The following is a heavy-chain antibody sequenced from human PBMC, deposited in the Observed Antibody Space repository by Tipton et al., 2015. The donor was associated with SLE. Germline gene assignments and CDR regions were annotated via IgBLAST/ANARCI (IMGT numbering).Heavy chain of an antibody. Sequence: TLSLTCTVSGGLISSYYWSWIRQPPGKGLEWIGYIYYSGSTNYNPSLKSRVTISVDTSKNQFSLKLSSVTAADTAVYYCARGNPSLFDYWGQGTLVTVSS. CDR2: IYYSGST. CDR3: ARGNPSLFDY. J-gene: IGHJ4*02. CDR1: GGLISSYY. D-gene: IGHD1-14*01. V-gene: IGHV4-59*01.